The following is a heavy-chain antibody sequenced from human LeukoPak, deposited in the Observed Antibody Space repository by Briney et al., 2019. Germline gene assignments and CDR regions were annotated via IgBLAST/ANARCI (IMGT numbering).Heavy chain of an antibody. CDR3: ARVSTMVRGARNWFDP. V-gene: IGHV4-39*07. J-gene: IGHJ5*02. CDR2: IYYGGST. D-gene: IGHD3-10*01. CDR1: GGSISSSNYY. Sequence: PSETLSLTCTVSGGSISSSNYYWGWIRQSPGKGLEWIGSIYYGGSTYYNPSLKSRVTISVDTSKNQFSLKLSSVTAADTAVYYCARVSTMVRGARNWFDPWGQGTLVTVSS.